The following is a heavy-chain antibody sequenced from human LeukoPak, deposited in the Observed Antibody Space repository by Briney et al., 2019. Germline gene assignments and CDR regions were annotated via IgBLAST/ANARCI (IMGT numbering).Heavy chain of an antibody. Sequence: NPSPCLSPARTLAALSVSSSTNDWGWLRQPRGKGLEGIGSIVYSGRTYYNPSLKSRVTMSVDTSNIQFTLRLSTVNAADTAVYYCASDILATSIAAPYYWGQGTLVTVSS. CDR3: ASDILATSIAAPYY. V-gene: IGHV4-39*06. CDR1: ALSVSSSTND. D-gene: IGHD6-13*01. CDR2: IVYSGRT. J-gene: IGHJ4*02.